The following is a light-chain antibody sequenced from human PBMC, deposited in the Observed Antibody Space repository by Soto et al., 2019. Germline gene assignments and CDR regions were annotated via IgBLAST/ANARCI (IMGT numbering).Light chain of an antibody. CDR2: KVS. J-gene: IGKJ4*02. CDR3: MQGSHWPLT. V-gene: IGKV2-30*01. CDR1: QILLYSDGNTY. Sequence: DVVMTQSPLSLPVTLGQPASISCRSSQILLYSDGNTYLNWFQQRPGQSPRRLISKVSNRDSGVPDRFSGSASGTDFTLKVSRVEAEDVGIYYCMQGSHWPLTFGGGTNVDIK.